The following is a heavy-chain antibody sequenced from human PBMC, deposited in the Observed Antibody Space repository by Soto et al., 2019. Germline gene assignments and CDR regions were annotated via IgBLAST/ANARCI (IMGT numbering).Heavy chain of an antibody. V-gene: IGHV1-69*02. D-gene: IGHD3-10*01. CDR2: IIPILGIA. Sequence: ASVKVSCKASGGTFSSYTISWVRQAPGQGLEWMGRIIPILGIANYAQKFQGRVTITADKSTSTAYMELSSLRSEDTAVYYGARGRSGSYSDYWGQGTMVTVSS. CDR1: GGTFSSYT. J-gene: IGHJ4*02. CDR3: ARGRSGSYSDY.